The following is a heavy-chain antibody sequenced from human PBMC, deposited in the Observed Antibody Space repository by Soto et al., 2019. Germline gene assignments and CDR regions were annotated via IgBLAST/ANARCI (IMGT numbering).Heavy chain of an antibody. CDR1: GFTFSSYA. Sequence: HPGGSLRLSCAASGFTFSSYAMSWVRQAPGKGLEWVSAISGSGGSTYYADSVKGRFTISRDNSKNTLYPQMNSLRAEDTAVYYCANIPAARYGMEVWGQGTTVTVSS. D-gene: IGHD6-6*01. CDR2: ISGSGGST. J-gene: IGHJ6*02. V-gene: IGHV3-23*01. CDR3: ANIPAARYGMEV.